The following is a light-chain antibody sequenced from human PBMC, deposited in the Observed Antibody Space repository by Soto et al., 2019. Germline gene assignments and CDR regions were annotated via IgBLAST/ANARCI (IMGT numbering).Light chain of an antibody. CDR2: EVS. CDR1: SSDVGAYNY. V-gene: IGLV2-14*01. J-gene: IGLJ1*01. Sequence: QSALTQPASVSGSLGQSITISCTGTSSDVGAYNYVSWYQQQPGKAPKLMISEVSNRPSGVSNRFSGSKSGNTASLIISGLQAEEEADSYCCSFTSITTYVFGTGTKVTVL. CDR3: CSFTSITTYV.